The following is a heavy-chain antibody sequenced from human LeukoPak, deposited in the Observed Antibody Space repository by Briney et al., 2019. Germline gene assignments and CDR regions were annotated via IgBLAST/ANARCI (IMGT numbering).Heavy chain of an antibody. CDR1: GYTFTGYY. J-gene: IGHJ6*03. CDR3: ARDATAAGTNRYYYYYMDV. CDR2: INPNSGGT. D-gene: IGHD6-13*01. V-gene: IGHV1-2*02. Sequence: ASVRVSCKASGYTFTGYYMHWVRQAPGQGLEWMGWINPNSGGTNYAQKFQGRVTMTRDTSISTAYMELSRLRSDDTAVYYCARDATAAGTNRYYYYYMDVWGKGTTVTVSS.